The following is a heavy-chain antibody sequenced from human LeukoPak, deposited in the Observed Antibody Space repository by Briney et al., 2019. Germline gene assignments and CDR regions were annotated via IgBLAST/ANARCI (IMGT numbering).Heavy chain of an antibody. V-gene: IGHV6-1*01. J-gene: IGHJ4*02. CDR1: GDSVSSNSAA. CDR3: ARDAVQYYDICGLFDY. Sequence: SQTLSLTCAISGDSVSSNSAAWNWIRQSPSRGLEWLGRTYYRSKWYNDYAVSVQSRITINPDTSKNQFSLQLNSVTPEDTAVYYCARDAVQYYDICGLFDYWGQGTLVTVSS. CDR2: TYYRSKWYN. D-gene: IGHD3-9*01.